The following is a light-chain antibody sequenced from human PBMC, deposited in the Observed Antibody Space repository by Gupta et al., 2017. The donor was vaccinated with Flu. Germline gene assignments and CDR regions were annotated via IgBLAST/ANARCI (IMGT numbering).Light chain of an antibody. CDR2: LGS. CDR3: MQPIQTPWT. V-gene: IGKV2-28*01. Sequence: VTPGEPASISCRSSQSLLQSNGYNYLDWYLQKAGESTHLLIDLGSNRASGVPDRVSGSGSGTDFTLKISRVEAEDGGVYYCMQPIQTPWTFGQGTKVEIK. CDR1: QSLLQSNGYNY. J-gene: IGKJ1*01.